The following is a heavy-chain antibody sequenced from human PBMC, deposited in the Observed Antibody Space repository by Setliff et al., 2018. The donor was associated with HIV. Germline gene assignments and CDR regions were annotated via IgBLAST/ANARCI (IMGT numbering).Heavy chain of an antibody. J-gene: IGHJ1*01. V-gene: IGHV4-34*01. CDR1: DGSFSGYY. CDR2: IDHSGST. D-gene: IGHD6-13*01. Sequence: SETLSLTCAVYDGSFSGYYWSWIRQPPGKGLEWIGEIDHSGSTNYNPSLKSRVTISVDTSKKQFSLRLSSVTAADTAIYYCARVPTSSWYVTTQRTKEYFHHWGQGTLVTVSS. CDR3: ARVPTSSWYVTTQRTKEYFHH.